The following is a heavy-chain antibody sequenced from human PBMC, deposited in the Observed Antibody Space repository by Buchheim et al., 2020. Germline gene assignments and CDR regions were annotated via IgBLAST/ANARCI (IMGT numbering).Heavy chain of an antibody. D-gene: IGHD3-3*01. J-gene: IGHJ6*02. CDR2: ISGSGGST. CDR1: GFTFSSYA. Sequence: EVQLLESGGGLVQPGGSLRLSCAASGFTFSSYAMSWVRQAPGKGLEWVSAISGSGGSTYYAVSVKGRFTISRDNSKNTLYLQMKSLRAEYTAVYYCAKDLKTYYDFWSGYFVYGMDVWGQGTT. V-gene: IGHV3-23*01. CDR3: AKDLKTYYDFWSGYFVYGMDV.